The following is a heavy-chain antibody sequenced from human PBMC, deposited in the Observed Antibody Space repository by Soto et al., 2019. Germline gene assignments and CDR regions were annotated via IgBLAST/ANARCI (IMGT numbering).Heavy chain of an antibody. J-gene: IGHJ4*02. Sequence: PVGSLRLSCAASGFTFSSYGMHWVRQAPGKGLEWVAVISYDGSNKYYADSVKGRFTISRDNSKNTLYLQMNSLRAEDTAVYYCAKSHSSPPLFDYWGQGTLVTVSS. CDR1: GFTFSSYG. V-gene: IGHV3-30*18. CDR2: ISYDGSNK. D-gene: IGHD6-13*01. CDR3: AKSHSSPPLFDY.